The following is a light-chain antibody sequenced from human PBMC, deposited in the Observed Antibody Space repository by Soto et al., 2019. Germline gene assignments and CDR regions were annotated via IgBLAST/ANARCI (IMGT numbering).Light chain of an antibody. CDR2: KAS. V-gene: IGKV1-5*03. CDR1: QSISSW. Sequence: DIQMTQSPSTLSASVGDRVTITCRASQSISSWLAWYQQKPGKAPKLLIYKASSLESGVASRFSGSGSGTEFTLTISSLQPDDFATYYCQHPGTFGQGTKVEIK. CDR3: QHPGT. J-gene: IGKJ1*01.